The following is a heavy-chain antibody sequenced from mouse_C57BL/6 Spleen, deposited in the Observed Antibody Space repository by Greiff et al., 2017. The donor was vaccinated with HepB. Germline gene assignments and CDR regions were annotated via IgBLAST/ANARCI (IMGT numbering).Heavy chain of an antibody. V-gene: IGHV1-19*01. Sequence: VQLQQSGPVLVKPGASVKMSCKASGYTFTDYYMNWVKQSHGKSLEWIGVINPYNGGTSYNQKFKGKATLTVDKSSSTAYMELNSLTSEDSAVYYCARGITGDAMDYWGQGTSVTVSS. J-gene: IGHJ4*01. CDR2: INPYNGGT. CDR3: ARGITGDAMDY. CDR1: GYTFTDYY. D-gene: IGHD2-4*01.